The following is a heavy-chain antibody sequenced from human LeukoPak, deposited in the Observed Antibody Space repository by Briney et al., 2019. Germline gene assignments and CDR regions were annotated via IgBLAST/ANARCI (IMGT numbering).Heavy chain of an antibody. J-gene: IGHJ4*02. CDR2: IDRDDDK. CDR3: ALITQYSSGWPPFDY. V-gene: IGHV2-70*11. CDR1: GFSLSTSGMC. D-gene: IGHD6-19*01. Sequence: SGPTLVNPTQTLTLTCTFSGFSLSTSGMCVSWIRQPPGKALEWLARIDRDDDKYYSTSLKTRLTISKDTSKNQVVLTMTNMDPVDTATYYCALITQYSSGWPPFDYWGQGTLVTVSS.